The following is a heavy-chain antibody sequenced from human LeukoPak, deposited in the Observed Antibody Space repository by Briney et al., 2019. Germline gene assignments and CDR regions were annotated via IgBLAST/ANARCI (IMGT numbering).Heavy chain of an antibody. V-gene: IGHV3-30-3*01. CDR1: GFTFSTYS. D-gene: IGHD4-4*01. CDR2: ISNDGNMI. CDR3: STEAVVTVTGFDS. Sequence: GGSLRLSCAASGFTFSTYSMHWVRQTPGKGLDWVAVISNDGNMIYYADSVKGRFTISRDNSKKKLYLQMNSLRAEDTAVYYCSTEAVVTVTGFDSWGQGTLVTVSS. J-gene: IGHJ4*02.